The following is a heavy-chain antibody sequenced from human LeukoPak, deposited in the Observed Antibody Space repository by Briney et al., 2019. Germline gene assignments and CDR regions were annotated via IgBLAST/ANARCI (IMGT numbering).Heavy chain of an antibody. Sequence: GGSLRLSCAASGFTFSNYWMTWVRQAPGKGLEWVATIKKDGSEKYYVDSMKGRFAISRDTAKNSLFLQMNSLRADDTAVYYCARVRSHNDYPYTSGWYGCFDYWGQGIPVTVSS. CDR2: IKKDGSEK. CDR1: GFTFSNYW. D-gene: IGHD6-19*01. CDR3: ARVRSHNDYPYTSGWYGCFDY. J-gene: IGHJ4*02. V-gene: IGHV3-7*01.